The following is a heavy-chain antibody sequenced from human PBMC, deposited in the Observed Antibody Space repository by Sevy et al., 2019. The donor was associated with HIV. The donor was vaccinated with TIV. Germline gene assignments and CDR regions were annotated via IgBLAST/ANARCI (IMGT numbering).Heavy chain of an antibody. CDR2: TRNKANSYTT. CDR3: AADRGGY. Sequence: GGSLRLSCAASGFTFSDHYMDWVRQAPGKGLEWAGRTRNKANSYTTEYAASVKGRFTISRDDSKNSLYLQMNSLKTEDTAVYYCAADRGGYWGQGTLVTVSS. V-gene: IGHV3-72*01. D-gene: IGHD3-22*01. J-gene: IGHJ4*02. CDR1: GFTFSDHY.